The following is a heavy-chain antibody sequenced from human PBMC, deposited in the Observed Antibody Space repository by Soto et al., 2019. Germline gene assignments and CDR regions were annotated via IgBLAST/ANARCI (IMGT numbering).Heavy chain of an antibody. J-gene: IGHJ4*02. CDR1: TDSSSFSSSY. D-gene: IGHD3-10*01. CDR3: ARQRIEVVWRGFDF. Sequence: SETLSLTCTVSTDSSSFSSSYWGWIRQPPGKGLQWIGSSSYNGGTFYNPSLKGRVVISFDTSKKQSSLQVTSVTAADTAVYFCARQRIEVVWRGFDFWGQGSPVTVSS. V-gene: IGHV4-39*01. CDR2: SSYNGGT.